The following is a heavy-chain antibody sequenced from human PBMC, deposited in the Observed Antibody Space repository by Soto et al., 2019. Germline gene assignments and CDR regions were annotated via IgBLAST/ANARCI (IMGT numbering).Heavy chain of an antibody. Sequence: VQLQESDPGLVKPSETLSLTCTVSGTSISSYYWSWIRQPPGKGLEWIANIHYSGTTNYNPSLASRVTLSVDTSKNQFSLKMTSVTAADRAMYFCARYNSYAIDYWGRGTLVTVSS. V-gene: IGHV4-59*01. CDR3: ARYNSYAIDY. J-gene: IGHJ4*02. CDR1: GTSISSYY. D-gene: IGHD2-8*01. CDR2: IHYSGTT.